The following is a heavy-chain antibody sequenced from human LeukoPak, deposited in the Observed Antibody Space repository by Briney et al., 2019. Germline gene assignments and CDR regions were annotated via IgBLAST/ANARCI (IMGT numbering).Heavy chain of an antibody. J-gene: IGHJ6*02. CDR1: GGSVSSGSYY. D-gene: IGHD3-22*01. V-gene: IGHV4-30-2*01. CDR2: IYHSGST. Sequence: SETLSLTCTVSGGSVSSGSYYWSWIRQPPGKGLEWIGYIYHSGSTYYNPSLKSRATISVNRSKNQFSLKLSSVTAADTAVYYCARSYYYDSSGCSYYYYGMDAWGQGTTVTVSS. CDR3: ARSYYYDSSGCSYYYYGMDA.